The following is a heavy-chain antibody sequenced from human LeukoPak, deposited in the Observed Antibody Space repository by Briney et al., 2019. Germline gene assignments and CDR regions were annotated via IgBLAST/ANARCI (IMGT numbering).Heavy chain of an antibody. CDR2: INSDGSST. J-gene: IGHJ4*02. Sequence: GGSLRLSCAASGFTFSSYWMHWVRQAPGKGLVCVSRINSDGSSTSYADSVKGRFTISRDNAKNTLYLQMNSLRAEDTAVYYCARELRGLSIDYWGQGTLVTVSS. CDR1: GFTFSSYW. CDR3: ARELRGLSIDY. V-gene: IGHV3-74*01.